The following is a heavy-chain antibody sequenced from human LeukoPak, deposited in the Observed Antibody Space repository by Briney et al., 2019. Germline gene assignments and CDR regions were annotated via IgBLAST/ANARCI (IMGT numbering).Heavy chain of an antibody. Sequence: PSETLSLTCAVYGGSFSGYYWSWIRQPPGKGLEWIGEINHSGSTNYNPSLKSRVNISLDTPKNQFSLKLISVTAADTAVYFCARLQWLSTPFFDYWGQGTLVTVSS. CDR1: GGSFSGYY. D-gene: IGHD6-19*01. CDR2: INHSGST. V-gene: IGHV4-34*01. J-gene: IGHJ4*02. CDR3: ARLQWLSTPFFDY.